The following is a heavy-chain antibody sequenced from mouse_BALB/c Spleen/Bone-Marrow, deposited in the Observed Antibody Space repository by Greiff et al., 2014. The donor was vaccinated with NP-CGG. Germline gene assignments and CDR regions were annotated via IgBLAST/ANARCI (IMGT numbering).Heavy chain of an antibody. CDR2: ISSGGSST. J-gene: IGHJ4*01. CDR3: ARHGGRAMDY. CDR1: GFAFSSYD. V-gene: IGHV5-12-1*01. Sequence: EVKLVESGGGLVKPGGSLKLSCEASGFAFSSYDMSWVRQTPEKRLEWAAFISSGGSSTYYPDTVKGRFIISRDNAKNTLYLQMSSLKSEDTAMYYCARHGGRAMDYWGQGTSVTVSS. D-gene: IGHD1-1*02.